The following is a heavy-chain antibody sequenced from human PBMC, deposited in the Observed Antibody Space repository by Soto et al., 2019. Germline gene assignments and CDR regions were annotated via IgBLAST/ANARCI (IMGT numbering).Heavy chain of an antibody. V-gene: IGHV3-74*01. Sequence: EVQLVESGGGLVQPGGSLRLTCVASGFSFSSSWMHWVRQAPGKGLVWVSRIKPDGSYTTYADSVKGRFTISRDNAKSTLYLQVTSLRAEDRDVYYCAGGGSGYYADGGQGTLVTVSS. CDR2: IKPDGSYT. CDR3: AGGGSGYYAD. CDR1: GFSFSSSW. D-gene: IGHD3-22*01. J-gene: IGHJ4*02.